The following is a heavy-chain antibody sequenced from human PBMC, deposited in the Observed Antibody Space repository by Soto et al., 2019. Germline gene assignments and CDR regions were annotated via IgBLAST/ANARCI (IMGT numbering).Heavy chain of an antibody. J-gene: IGHJ4*01. Sequence: SETRSLTSTLSGDTLNTYQCTWIRHPPGKGLEWIGNIHYSGSTSYNPSLKSRVSISLDTSNNQFSLKLASVTAADTAVYYCARRRVYGGPDTYFDYWGHGVLVTVS. CDR2: IHYSGST. CDR1: GDTLNTYQ. D-gene: IGHD5-12*01. CDR3: ARRRVYGGPDTYFDY. V-gene: IGHV4-59*08.